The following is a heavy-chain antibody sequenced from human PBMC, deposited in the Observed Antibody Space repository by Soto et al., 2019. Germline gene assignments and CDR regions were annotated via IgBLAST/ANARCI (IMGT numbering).Heavy chain of an antibody. CDR3: ARDYLQTPLGYYYGMDV. CDR1: GGSISSGGYY. Sequence: SETLSLTCTVSGGSISSGGYYWSWIRQHPGKGLEWIGYIYYSGSTYYNPSLKSRVTISVDTSKNQFSLKLSSLTAADTAVYYCARDYLQTPLGYYYGMDVWGQGTTVTVSS. V-gene: IGHV4-31*03. CDR2: IYYSGST. J-gene: IGHJ6*02.